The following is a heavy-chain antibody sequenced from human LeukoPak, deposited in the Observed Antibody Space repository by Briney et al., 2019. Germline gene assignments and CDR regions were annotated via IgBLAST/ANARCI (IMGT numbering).Heavy chain of an antibody. Sequence: GGSLRLSCAASGFTFSSYGMHWVRQAPGKGLEWVAVISYGGSNKYYADSVKGRFTISRDNSKNTLYLQMNSLRAEDTAVYYCAKDLHGSGSYYVDYWGQGTLVTVSS. D-gene: IGHD3-10*01. CDR2: ISYGGSNK. CDR3: AKDLHGSGSYYVDY. V-gene: IGHV3-30*18. J-gene: IGHJ4*02. CDR1: GFTFSSYG.